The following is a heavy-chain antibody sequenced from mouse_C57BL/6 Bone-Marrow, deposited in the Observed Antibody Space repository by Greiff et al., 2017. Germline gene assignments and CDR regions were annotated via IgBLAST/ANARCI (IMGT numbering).Heavy chain of an antibody. D-gene: IGHD1-1*01. J-gene: IGHJ3*01. Sequence: QVQLQQPGAELVMPGASVKLSCKASGYTFTSYWMHWVKQRPGQGLEWIGEIDPSDSYTNYNQKFKGKSTLTVDKSSSTAYMQLSSLTSEDSAVYYCARSTTVPPWFADWGQGTLVTVSA. CDR3: ARSTTVPPWFAD. CDR2: IDPSDSYT. V-gene: IGHV1-69*01. CDR1: GYTFTSYW.